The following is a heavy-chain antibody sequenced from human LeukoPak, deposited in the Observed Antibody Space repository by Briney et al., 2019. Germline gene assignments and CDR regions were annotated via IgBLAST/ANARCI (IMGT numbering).Heavy chain of an antibody. D-gene: IGHD3-9*01. CDR1: GGSISSYY. Sequence: SETLSLTCTVSGGSISSYYWSWIRQPAGKGLEWTGRIYTSGSTNYNPSLKSRVTMSVDTSKNQFSLKLSSVTAADTAVYYCARDGEPILTGNYNWFDPWGQGTLVTVSS. CDR2: IYTSGST. J-gene: IGHJ5*02. V-gene: IGHV4-4*07. CDR3: ARDGEPILTGNYNWFDP.